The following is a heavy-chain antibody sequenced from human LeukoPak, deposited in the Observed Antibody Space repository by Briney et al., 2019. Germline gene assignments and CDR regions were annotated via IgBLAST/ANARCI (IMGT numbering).Heavy chain of an antibody. CDR3: AKRGVVIRVILVGFHREAYYFDS. Sequence: GGSLRLSCAVSGITLSNYGMSWVRQAPGKGLEWVAGMSGSGGRTNYADSVKGRFTISRDNPKNTLYLQMNNLRAEDTAVYFCAKRGVVIRVILVGFHREAYYFDSWGQGALVTVSS. CDR2: MSGSGGRT. J-gene: IGHJ4*02. CDR1: GITLSNYG. V-gene: IGHV3-23*01. D-gene: IGHD3-22*01.